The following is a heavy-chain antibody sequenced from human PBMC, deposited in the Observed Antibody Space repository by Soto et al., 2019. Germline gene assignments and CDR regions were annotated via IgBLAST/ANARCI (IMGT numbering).Heavy chain of an antibody. CDR2: ISWDGGST. J-gene: IGHJ6*02. D-gene: IGHD3-22*01. CDR1: GFTFDDYT. V-gene: IGHV3-43*01. CDR3: AKDLMHYYDSSGYYYYYYGMDV. Sequence: GGSLRLSCAASGFTFDDYTMHWVRQAPGKGLEWVSLISWDGGSTYYADSVKGRFTISRDNSKNSLYLQMNSLRTEDTALYYCAKDLMHYYDSSGYYYYYYGMDVWGQGTRVTVSS.